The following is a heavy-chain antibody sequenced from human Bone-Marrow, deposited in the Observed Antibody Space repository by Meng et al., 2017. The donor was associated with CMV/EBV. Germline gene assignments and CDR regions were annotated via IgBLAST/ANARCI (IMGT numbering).Heavy chain of an antibody. D-gene: IGHD3-10*01. V-gene: IGHV1-69*04. Sequence: SVKVSCKASGYTFTSYGISWVRQAPGQGLQWMGKIIPTLGTTKYAQQFQGRVTITADKSTNTAYMELSSLIFDDTAVYYCAKETRGSIDYWGQGTLVTVSS. CDR2: IIPTLGTT. CDR3: AKETRGSIDY. CDR1: GYTFTSYG. J-gene: IGHJ4*02.